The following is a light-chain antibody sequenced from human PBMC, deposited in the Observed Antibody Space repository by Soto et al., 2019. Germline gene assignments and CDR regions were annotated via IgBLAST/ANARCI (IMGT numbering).Light chain of an antibody. CDR3: QQSYMTPRK. J-gene: IGKJ1*01. Sequence: DIQMTQSPSSLSASVGDRVTITCRASQNITNFLNWYQQRSGTAPRLLIYGASSLQSGVPSRFSGRGSGTDFTLTIKSLQPEDLATYHCQQSYMTPRKFGQGTRVEVK. V-gene: IGKV1-39*01. CDR1: QNITNF. CDR2: GAS.